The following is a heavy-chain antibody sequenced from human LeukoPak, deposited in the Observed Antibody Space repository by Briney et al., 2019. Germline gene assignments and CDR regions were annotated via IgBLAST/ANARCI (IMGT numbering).Heavy chain of an antibody. CDR1: GFAFSSYV. J-gene: IGHJ4*02. Sequence: GGSLRLSCAASGFAFSSYVLHWVRQAPGKGLEWVANIKQDGSETYYVDSVKGRFTISRDNAKKSLYLQMNSLRVEDTAMYYCTRDENWGQGTLVTVSS. CDR2: IKQDGSET. CDR3: TRDEN. V-gene: IGHV3-7*01.